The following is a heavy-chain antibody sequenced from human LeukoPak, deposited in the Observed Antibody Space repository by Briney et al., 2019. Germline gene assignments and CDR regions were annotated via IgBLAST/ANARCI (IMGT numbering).Heavy chain of an antibody. CDR1: EFSVGSNY. Sequence: PGGSLRLSCAASEFSVGSNYMTWVRQAPGRGLEWVSLIYSGGSTYYADSVKGRFTISRDNSKNTLYLQMNSLRAEDTAVYYCAKEGPRITMIVVVTFFDYWGQGTLVTVSS. D-gene: IGHD3-22*01. V-gene: IGHV3-66*01. J-gene: IGHJ4*02. CDR2: IYSGGST. CDR3: AKEGPRITMIVVVTFFDY.